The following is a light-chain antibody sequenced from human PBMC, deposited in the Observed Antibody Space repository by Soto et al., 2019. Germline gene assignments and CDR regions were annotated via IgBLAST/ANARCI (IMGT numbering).Light chain of an antibody. CDR1: QGIRSA. Sequence: AIQVTQSPSSLSASVGDRVTITCRTSQGIRSALGWYQQKPGKVPKLLIYAASTLQSGVPSRFSGSGSGRDFTLTISSLQPEDFAPYYCLLDYSSFWAFGQGTKVEIK. J-gene: IGKJ1*01. CDR3: LLDYSSFWA. V-gene: IGKV1-6*01. CDR2: AAS.